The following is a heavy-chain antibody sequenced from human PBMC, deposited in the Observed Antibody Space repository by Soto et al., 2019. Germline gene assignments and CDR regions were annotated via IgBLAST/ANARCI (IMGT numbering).Heavy chain of an antibody. CDR3: ARGSYNVDTAYYYYYGMDV. D-gene: IGHD5-18*01. V-gene: IGHV4-59*01. Sequence: SETLSLTCTVSGDSISGYYWNWIRQPPGKGLEWIGYIYNSGNTNYNPSLKSRVTMSVDTSKNQFSLKLSSVTAADTAVYYCARGSYNVDTAYYYYYGMDVWGQGTTVTVS. CDR1: GDSISGYY. CDR2: IYNSGNT. J-gene: IGHJ6*02.